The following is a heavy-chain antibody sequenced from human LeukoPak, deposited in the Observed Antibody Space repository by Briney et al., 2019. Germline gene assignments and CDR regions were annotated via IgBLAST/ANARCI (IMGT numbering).Heavy chain of an antibody. V-gene: IGHV4-39*07. D-gene: IGHD2-2*01. J-gene: IGHJ4*02. CDR2: IYYSGST. CDR1: GASISTSAYY. Sequence: SETLSLTCSVSGASISTSAYYWGWIRQPPGKGLEWIGSIYYSGSTYYNASLNSRVTISIDTSKNLFSLRLNSVTAADTAVYYCARYCSSTSCYDDYFDYWGQGTLVTVSS. CDR3: ARYCSSTSCYDDYFDY.